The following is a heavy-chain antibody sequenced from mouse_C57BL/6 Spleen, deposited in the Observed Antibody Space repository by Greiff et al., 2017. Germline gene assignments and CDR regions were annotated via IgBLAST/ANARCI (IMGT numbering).Heavy chain of an antibody. J-gene: IGHJ2*01. D-gene: IGHD4-1*01. CDR2: IWRGGST. CDR1: GFSLTSYG. CDR3: ARDGAGNWGYYFDY. V-gene: IGHV2-2*01. Sequence: VQLVESGPGLVQPSQSLSITCTVSGFSLTSYGVHWVRQSPGKGLEWLGVIWRGGSTDYNAAFISRLSISKDNAKSQVFFKMNSLQADDTAIYSCARDGAGNWGYYFDYWGQGTTLTVSS.